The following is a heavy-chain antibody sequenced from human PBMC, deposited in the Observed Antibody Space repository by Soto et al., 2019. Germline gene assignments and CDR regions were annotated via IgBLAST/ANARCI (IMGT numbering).Heavy chain of an antibody. V-gene: IGHV4-34*02. D-gene: IGHD3-9*01. CDR1: GGSLSGSF. CDR3: TRGRPIWWVVRNFDTSVMDV. J-gene: IGHJ6*04. CDR2: INHSGST. Sequence: QVHLQQWGAGVLKPSETLSLSCAVYGGSLSGSFWSWIRQPPGRGLEWIGEINHSGSTNYGPSLKRRVTISVDTSKNQISLKLRSVTAADTAVYYCTRGRPIWWVVRNFDTSVMDVWGKGTTVTVSS.